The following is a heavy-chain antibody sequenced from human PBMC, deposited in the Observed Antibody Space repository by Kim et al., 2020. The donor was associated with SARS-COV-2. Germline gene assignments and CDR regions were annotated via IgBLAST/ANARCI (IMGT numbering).Heavy chain of an antibody. D-gene: IGHD3-3*01. J-gene: IGHJ6*02. CDR1: GFTFSSYE. CDR3: ARGDFWSGFYYYYGMDV. CDR2: ISSSGSTI. V-gene: IGHV3-48*03. Sequence: GGSLRLSCAASGFTFSSYEMNWVRQAPGKGLEWVSYISSSGSTIYYADSVKGRFTISRDNAKNSLYLQMNSLRAEDTAVYYCARGDFWSGFYYYYGMDVWVQGTTVTVSS.